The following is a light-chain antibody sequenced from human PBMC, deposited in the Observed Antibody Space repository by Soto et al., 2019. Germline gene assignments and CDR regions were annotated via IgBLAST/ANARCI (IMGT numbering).Light chain of an antibody. CDR1: QSVSSSY. Sequence: EIVLTQSPGTLSLSPGERATLSCRASQSVSSSYLAWYQQKPGQAPRLLIYGASSRATGIPDRFSGSESGTDFTLTISRLEPEDFAVYYCQQYNNWPQTFGQGTKVDIK. CDR3: QQYNNWPQT. V-gene: IGKV3-20*01. CDR2: GAS. J-gene: IGKJ1*01.